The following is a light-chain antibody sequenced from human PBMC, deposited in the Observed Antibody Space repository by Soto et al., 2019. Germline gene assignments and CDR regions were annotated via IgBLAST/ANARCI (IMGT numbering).Light chain of an antibody. CDR2: GES. CDR3: QQYGSSPPGT. CDR1: QSVSSSY. J-gene: IGKJ1*01. Sequence: EIVLTQSPGTLSLSPGERATLSCRASQSVSSSYLAWYQQKPGQAPRLLIYGESSRATGIPDRFSSSGSGTDFTLTISRLEPEDFAVYYCQQYGSSPPGTFGQGTKVEIK. V-gene: IGKV3-20*01.